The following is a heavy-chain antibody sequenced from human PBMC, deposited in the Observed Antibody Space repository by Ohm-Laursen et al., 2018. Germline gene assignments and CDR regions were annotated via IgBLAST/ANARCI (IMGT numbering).Heavy chain of an antibody. D-gene: IGHD6-13*01. CDR1: GFTFSSYW. Sequence: SLRLSCTASGFTFSSYWMSWVRQAPGKGLEWVANIKEDGSEEYYVDSVKGRFTISRDNAKNSLFLEMNNLRAEDSALYYCVRGGRYGNFWGQGTLVTASS. CDR3: VRGGRYGNF. CDR2: IKEDGSEE. V-gene: IGHV3-7*01. J-gene: IGHJ4*01.